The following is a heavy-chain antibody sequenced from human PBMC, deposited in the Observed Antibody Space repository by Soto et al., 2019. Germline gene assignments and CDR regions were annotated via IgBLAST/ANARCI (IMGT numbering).Heavy chain of an antibody. D-gene: IGHD1-26*01. V-gene: IGHV1-18*01. J-gene: IGHJ3*02. CDR2: ISTYNGKT. Sequence: QVELMQSGGEVKRPGASVKVSCKSSRYTFTSHGISWVRQAPGQGLEWMGRISTYNGKTDSAQKFQGRVTMTADTRTNTAYMELRSLRSDDTAVYYCARLLTEGATFREDAFDIWGQGTKVTVSS. CDR1: RYTFTSHG. CDR3: ARLLTEGATFREDAFDI.